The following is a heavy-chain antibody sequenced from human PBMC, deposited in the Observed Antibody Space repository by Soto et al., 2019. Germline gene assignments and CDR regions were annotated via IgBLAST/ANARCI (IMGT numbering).Heavy chain of an antibody. V-gene: IGHV4-39*01. CDR2: IYYSGST. J-gene: IGHJ5*02. CDR3: ATLPTAVAGPGLWDP. CDR1: GGSISSSSYY. Sequence: SETLSLTCTVSGGSISSSSYYWGWIRQPPGKGLEWIGGIYYSGSTYYNPSLKSRVTISVDTSKNQFSLKLSSVTAADTAVYYCATLPTAVAGPGLWDPWGQGTLVNVSS. D-gene: IGHD6-19*01.